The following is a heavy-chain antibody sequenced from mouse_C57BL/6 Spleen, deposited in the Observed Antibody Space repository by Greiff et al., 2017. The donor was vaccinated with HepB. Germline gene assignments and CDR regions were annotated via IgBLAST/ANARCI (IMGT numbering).Heavy chain of an antibody. Sequence: VQLQQSGPELVKPGASVKISCKASGYSFTSYYIHWVKQRPGQGLEWIGWIYPGSGNTKYNEKVKGKATLTADTSSSTAYMQLSSLTSEDSAVYYCAKTGTVVYFDYWGQGTTLTVSS. CDR3: AKTGTVVYFDY. CDR2: IYPGSGNT. D-gene: IGHD4-1*01. V-gene: IGHV1-66*01. CDR1: GYSFTSYY. J-gene: IGHJ2*01.